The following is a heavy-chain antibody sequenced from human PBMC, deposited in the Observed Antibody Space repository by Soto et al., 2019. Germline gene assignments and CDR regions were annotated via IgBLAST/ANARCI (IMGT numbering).Heavy chain of an antibody. CDR1: GGTFSSYT. D-gene: IGHD3-9*01. J-gene: IGHJ5*02. CDR2: IIPILGIA. CDR3: ARAGYDILTGYLENNCFDP. V-gene: IGHV1-69*02. Sequence: GASVKVSCKASGGTFSSYTISWVRQAPGQGLEWMGRIIPILGIANYAQKFQGRVTITADKSTSTAYMELSSLRSEDTAVYYCARAGYDILTGYLENNCFDPWGRGTLVTVSS.